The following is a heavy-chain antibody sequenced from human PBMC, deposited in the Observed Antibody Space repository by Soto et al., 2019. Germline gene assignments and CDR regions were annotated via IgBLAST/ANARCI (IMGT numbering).Heavy chain of an antibody. Sequence: QVQLVQSGAEVKKPGSSVKVSCKASGGTFSSYTISWVRQAPGQGLEWMGRIIPILGIANYAQKFQGRVTITADKSTSTAYMERSSLRSEDTAVYYCARDPQLLWFGELLPPYYYGMDVWGQGTTFTVSS. CDR1: GGTFSSYT. D-gene: IGHD3-10*01. CDR3: ARDPQLLWFGELLPPYYYGMDV. V-gene: IGHV1-69*08. CDR2: IIPILGIA. J-gene: IGHJ6*02.